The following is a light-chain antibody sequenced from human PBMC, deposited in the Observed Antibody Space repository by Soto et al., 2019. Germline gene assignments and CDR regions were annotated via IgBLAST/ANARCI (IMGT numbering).Light chain of an antibody. V-gene: IGKV3-20*01. CDR3: QQYGTSAIR. CDR2: DTS. CDR1: QTLSNSF. Sequence: EIVLTQSPGTLSLSPGERATLSCRASQTLSNSFIAWYQQKPGQAPRLLIYDTSSRPTGVPDRYSASGSGADFTLAISRLVREDFAFFFCQQYGTSAIRFGEGTRLVIK. J-gene: IGKJ5*01.